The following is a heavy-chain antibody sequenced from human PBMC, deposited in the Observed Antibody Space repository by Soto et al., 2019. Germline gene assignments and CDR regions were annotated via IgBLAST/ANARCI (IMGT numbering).Heavy chain of an antibody. Sequence: ASVKVSCKASGYTFTSYYMHWVRQAPGQGLEWMGIINPSGGSTSYAQKFQGRVNMTRDTPTSTVYMELSSLRSEDTAVYYCARTPLACSSHSCYSEDWFEPWGQGTLVTVSS. CDR2: INPSGGST. D-gene: IGHD2-2*02. V-gene: IGHV1-46*01. CDR1: GYTFTSYY. J-gene: IGHJ5*02. CDR3: ARTPLACSSHSCYSEDWFEP.